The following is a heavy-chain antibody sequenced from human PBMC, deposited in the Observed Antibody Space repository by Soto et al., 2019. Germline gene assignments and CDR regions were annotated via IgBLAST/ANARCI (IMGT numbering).Heavy chain of an antibody. Sequence: PSETLSLTCTVSGASLKSHYWNWIRQPPGKGLEWTGHIFSSGSTKYNPSLESRVTISLDASKNQSSLRLSSVTAADTAVYFCARAGVLEAYSYGLLDYWGQGSLVT. J-gene: IGHJ4*02. D-gene: IGHD5-18*01. CDR3: ARAGVLEAYSYGLLDY. CDR2: IFSSGST. CDR1: GASLKSHY. V-gene: IGHV4-59*11.